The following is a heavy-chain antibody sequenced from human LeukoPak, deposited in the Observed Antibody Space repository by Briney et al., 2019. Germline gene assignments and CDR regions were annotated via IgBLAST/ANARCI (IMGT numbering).Heavy chain of an antibody. Sequence: ASVKVSCKASGYTFTSYGISWVRQAPGQGLEWMGWISAYNGNTNYAQKLQGRVTMTTDTSTSTAYMEVSSLRSEDTAVYYCAIGAGVSSSWYDNWFDPWGQGTLVTVSS. CDR1: GYTFTSYG. D-gene: IGHD6-13*01. J-gene: IGHJ5*02. CDR2: ISAYNGNT. V-gene: IGHV1-18*01. CDR3: AIGAGVSSSWYDNWFDP.